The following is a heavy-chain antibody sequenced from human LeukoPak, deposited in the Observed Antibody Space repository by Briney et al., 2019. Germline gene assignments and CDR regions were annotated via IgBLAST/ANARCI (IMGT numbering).Heavy chain of an antibody. Sequence: PGGSLGLSCAASGFTFSSYAMHWVRQAPGKGLEYVSAISSNGGSTYYANSVKGRFTISRDNSKNTLYLQMGSLRAEDMAVYYCARAAHCSSTSCYGGFGDYWGQGTLVTVSS. CDR3: ARAAHCSSTSCYGGFGDY. D-gene: IGHD2-2*01. CDR2: ISSNGGST. J-gene: IGHJ4*02. V-gene: IGHV3-64*01. CDR1: GFTFSSYA.